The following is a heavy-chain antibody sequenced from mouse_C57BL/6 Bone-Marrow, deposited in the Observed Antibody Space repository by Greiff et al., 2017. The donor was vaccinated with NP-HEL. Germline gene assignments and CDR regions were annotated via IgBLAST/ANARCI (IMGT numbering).Heavy chain of an antibody. V-gene: IGHV1-53*01. CDR2: INPSNGGT. D-gene: IGHD2-3*01. CDR1: GYTFTSYW. CDR3: AQVDLYDGYLAWFAY. J-gene: IGHJ3*01. Sequence: QVQLQQPGTELVKPGASVKLSCKASGYTFTSYWMHWVKQRPGQGLEWIGNINPSNGGTNYNEKFKSKATLTVDKSSSTAYMQLSSLTSEDSAVYYCAQVDLYDGYLAWFAYWGQGTLVTVSA.